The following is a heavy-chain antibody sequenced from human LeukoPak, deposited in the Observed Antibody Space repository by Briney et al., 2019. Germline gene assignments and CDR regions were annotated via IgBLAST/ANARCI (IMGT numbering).Heavy chain of an antibody. D-gene: IGHD5-18*01. CDR2: INQRGRT. CDR1: GGSFSGSY. J-gene: IGHJ3*02. V-gene: IGHV4-34*01. CDR3: ARGWFGFWHNSYADDNAFDI. Sequence: SGTLSLTCAVYGGSFSGSYWSWIRPVLGKGVEWIWEINQRGRTNYNPSLKSRVTTSVDTSKKDISLKLSFVTATDSAIYYCARGWFGFWHNSYADDNAFDIWGQGTMVTVSS.